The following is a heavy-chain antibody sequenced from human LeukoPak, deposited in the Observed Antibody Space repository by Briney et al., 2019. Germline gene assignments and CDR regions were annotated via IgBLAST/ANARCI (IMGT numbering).Heavy chain of an antibody. CDR1: GFTFNRHA. V-gene: IGHV3-23*01. CDR2: ISGDGADT. CDR3: AKSDCSPISCYVLDN. Sequence: GGSLRLSCAASGFTFNRHAMSWVRQAPGKGLEWVSAISGDGADTYHADSVKGRFTIFRDSSTNALYLQMNSLRAEDTAIYYCAKSDCSPISCYVLDNWGQGTLVTVSS. D-gene: IGHD2-2*01. J-gene: IGHJ4*02.